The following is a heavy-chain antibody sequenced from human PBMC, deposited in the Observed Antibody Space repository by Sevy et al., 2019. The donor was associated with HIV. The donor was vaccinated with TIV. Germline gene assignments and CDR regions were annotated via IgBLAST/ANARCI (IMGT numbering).Heavy chain of an antibody. D-gene: IGHD1-26*01. Sequence: ASVKVSCKASGYTFTSYYMHLVRQAPGQGLEWMGIINPSGGSTSYAQKFQGRVTMTRDTSTSTVYMELSSLRSEDTAVYYCARVLPKQPHMDVWGQGTTVTVSS. J-gene: IGHJ6*02. CDR3: ARVLPKQPHMDV. V-gene: IGHV1-46*01. CDR2: INPSGGST. CDR1: GYTFTSYY.